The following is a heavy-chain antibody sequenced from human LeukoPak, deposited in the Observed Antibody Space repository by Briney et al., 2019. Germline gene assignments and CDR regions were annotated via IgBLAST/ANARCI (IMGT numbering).Heavy chain of an antibody. CDR1: GFTLMTYS. Sequence: GGSLRLACAASGFTLMTYSMNWVRQAPGKGPEWVAHISSGGATIHYADSVEGRFTISRDNANNMLYFQLNSLRVEDTAVYYCARDHNCANWFDPRGQGTLVTVSS. D-gene: IGHD1-1*01. CDR2: ISSGGATI. V-gene: IGHV3-48*01. CDR3: ARDHNCANWFDP. J-gene: IGHJ5*02.